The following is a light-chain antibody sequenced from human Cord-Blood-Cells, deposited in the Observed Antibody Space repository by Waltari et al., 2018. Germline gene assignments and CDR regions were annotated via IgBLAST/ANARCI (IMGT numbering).Light chain of an antibody. Sequence: QSALTQPASVSGSPGKSITISCTGTSSDVGGYNYVPWYQQHPGKAPKLMIYEVSNRPSGVSNRFSGSKSGNTASLTISGLQAEDEADYYCSSYTSSSTRVFGTGTKVTVL. CDR3: SSYTSSSTRV. J-gene: IGLJ1*01. CDR1: SSDVGGYNY. V-gene: IGLV2-14*01. CDR2: EVS.